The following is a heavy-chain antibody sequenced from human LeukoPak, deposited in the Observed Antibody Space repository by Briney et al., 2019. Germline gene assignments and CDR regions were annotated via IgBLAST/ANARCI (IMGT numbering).Heavy chain of an antibody. CDR3: ARDLRNYYDSSGYHNWFDP. D-gene: IGHD3-22*01. CDR2: IYYSGST. J-gene: IGHJ5*02. V-gene: IGHV4-39*02. CDR1: GGSISSSYYY. Sequence: PSETLSLTCTVSGGSISSSYYYWGWIRQPPGKGLEWIGSIYYSGSTYYNPSLKSRVTISVDTSKNQFSLQLNSVTPEDTAVYYCARDLRNYYDSSGYHNWFDPWGQGTLVTVSS.